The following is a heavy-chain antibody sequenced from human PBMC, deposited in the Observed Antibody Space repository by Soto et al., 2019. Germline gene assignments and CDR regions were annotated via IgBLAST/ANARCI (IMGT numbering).Heavy chain of an antibody. CDR1: GFTFSSYA. V-gene: IGHV3-23*01. CDR2: ISGSGDIT. J-gene: IGHJ4*02. Sequence: GGSLRLSCAASGFTFSSYAMNWVRQGPGKGLEWVSVISGSGDITYYADSVKGRFTISRDNSNNTLYLQMNSLGAEDSALYYCAKGDDFGGNSLPFDSWGQGTMVTVYS. CDR3: AKGDDFGGNSLPFDS. D-gene: IGHD2-21*02.